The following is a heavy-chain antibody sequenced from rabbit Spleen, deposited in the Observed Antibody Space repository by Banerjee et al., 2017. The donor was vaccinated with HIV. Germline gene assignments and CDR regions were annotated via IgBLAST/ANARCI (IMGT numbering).Heavy chain of an antibody. CDR2: IYTGSSGST. D-gene: IGHD4-1*01. J-gene: IGHJ4*01. Sequence: QSLEESGGDLVKPGASLTLTCTASGLDFSSAYWMCWVRQAPGKGLEWVACIYTGSSGSTYYASWAKGRFTISKTSSTTVTLQMTSLTAADTATYFCARDLAGVIGWNFGWWGPGTLVTVS. CDR1: GLDFSSAYW. V-gene: IGHV1S40*01. CDR3: ARDLAGVIGWNFGW.